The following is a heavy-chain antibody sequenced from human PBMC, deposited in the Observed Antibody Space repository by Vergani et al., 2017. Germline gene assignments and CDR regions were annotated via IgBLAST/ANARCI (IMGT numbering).Heavy chain of an antibody. CDR3: ARDWEWAVAGG. CDR2: ISSSGSTI. D-gene: IGHD6-19*01. J-gene: IGHJ4*02. Sequence: EVQLVESGGGLVQPGGSLRLSCAASGFTFSSYEMNWVRQAPGKGLEWVSYISSSGSTIYYADSVKGRFTISRDNAKNSLYLQMNSLRAENTAVYYCARDWEWAVAGGWGQGTLVTVSS. V-gene: IGHV3-48*03. CDR1: GFTFSSYE.